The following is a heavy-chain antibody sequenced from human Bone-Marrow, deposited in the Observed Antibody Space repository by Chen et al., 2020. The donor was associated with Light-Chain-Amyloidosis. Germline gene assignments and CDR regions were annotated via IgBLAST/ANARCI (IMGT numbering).Heavy chain of an antibody. CDR2: SYPDDYDA. CDR1: GYTFPNYW. D-gene: IGHD5-12*01. Sequence: EVQLEQSGPEVKKPGESLKTSCQGPGYTFPNYWIGWGRQMPGKGLAWMGVSYPDDYDARYSPSFEGQVTISADKSITTAYLQWRSLKASDTAMYYCARRRDGYNFDYWGQGTLVTVSS. V-gene: IGHV5-51*01. CDR3: ARRRDGYNFDY. J-gene: IGHJ4*02.